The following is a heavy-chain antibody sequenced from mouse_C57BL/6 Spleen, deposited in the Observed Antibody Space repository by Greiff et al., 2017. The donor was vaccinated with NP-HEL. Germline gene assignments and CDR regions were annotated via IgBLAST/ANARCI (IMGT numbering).Heavy chain of an antibody. J-gene: IGHJ2*01. CDR3: ARWCYYGSREDYFDY. CDR2: IDPSDSYT. CDR1: GYTFTSYW. Sequence: QVQLQQPGAELVMPGASVKLSCKASGYTFTSYWMHWVKQRPGQGLEWIGEIDPSDSYTNYNQKFKGKSTLTVDKSSSTAYMQLSSLTSEDSAVYYCARWCYYGSREDYFDYWGQGTTLTVSS. V-gene: IGHV1-69*01. D-gene: IGHD1-1*01.